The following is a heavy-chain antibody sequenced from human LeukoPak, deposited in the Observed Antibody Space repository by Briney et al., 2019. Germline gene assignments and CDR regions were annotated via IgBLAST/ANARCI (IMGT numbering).Heavy chain of an antibody. Sequence: PGGSLRLSCAASGFTFSSYAMSWVRQAPGKGLEWVSAISGSGGSTYYADSVKGRFTISRDNSKNTLYLQMNSLRAEDTAVYHCAKAGICSSTSCHSGSLGYFDLWGRGTLVTVSS. J-gene: IGHJ2*01. CDR1: GFTFSSYA. V-gene: IGHV3-23*01. D-gene: IGHD2-2*01. CDR3: AKAGICSSTSCHSGSLGYFDL. CDR2: ISGSGGST.